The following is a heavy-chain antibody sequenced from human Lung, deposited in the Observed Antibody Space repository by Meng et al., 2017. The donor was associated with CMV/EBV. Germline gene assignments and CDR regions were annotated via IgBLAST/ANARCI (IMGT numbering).Heavy chain of an antibody. Sequence: GESLKISCAASGFTFSSYAMHWVRQAPGKGLEWVAVISYDGSNKYYADSVKGRFTISRDNSKNTLYLQMNSLRAEDTAVYYCARTPKDIVVVPADSFYFDYWGQGXLVTVSS. CDR2: ISYDGSNK. D-gene: IGHD2-2*01. CDR1: GFTFSSYA. V-gene: IGHV3-30-3*01. CDR3: ARTPKDIVVVPADSFYFDY. J-gene: IGHJ4*02.